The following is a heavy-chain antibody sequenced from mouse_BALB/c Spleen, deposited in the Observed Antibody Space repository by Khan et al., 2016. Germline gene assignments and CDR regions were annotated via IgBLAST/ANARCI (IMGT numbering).Heavy chain of an antibody. CDR3: TIWYFGSRWYYFDY. V-gene: IGHV3-6*02. J-gene: IGHJ2*01. D-gene: IGHD1-1*01. CDR2: ISYDGSN. CDR1: GYSITSGYY. Sequence: VQLKESGPGLVKPSQSLSLTCSVTGYSITSGYYWNWIRQLPGNKLEWMGYISYDGSNKYNPSLKNRFSISLDTSMNQFSLQLNSVTTEDTATYYCTIWYFGSRWYYFDYWCLGATLTVSS.